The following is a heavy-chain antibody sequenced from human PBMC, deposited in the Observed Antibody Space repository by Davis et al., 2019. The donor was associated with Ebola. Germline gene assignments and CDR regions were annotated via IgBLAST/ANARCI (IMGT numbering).Heavy chain of an antibody. CDR1: GGTFSSYA. Sequence: SVKVSCKASGGTFSSYAISWVRQAPGQGLEWMGGIIPIFGTANYAQKFQGRVTITADESTSTAYMELSSLRSEDTAVYYCAREAGGLLGNAFDIWGQGTMVTVSS. CDR2: IIPIFGTA. CDR3: AREAGGLLGNAFDI. J-gene: IGHJ3*02. D-gene: IGHD7-27*01. V-gene: IGHV1-69*13.